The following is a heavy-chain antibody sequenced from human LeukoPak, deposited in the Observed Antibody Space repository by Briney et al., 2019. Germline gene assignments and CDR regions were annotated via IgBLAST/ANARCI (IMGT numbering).Heavy chain of an antibody. CDR3: ARAGDSSSWYAYDAFDI. CDR1: GFTFSSYA. Sequence: GGSLRLSCAASGFTFSSYATHWVRQAPGKGLEWVAVISYDGSNKYYADSVKGRFTISRDNSKNTLYLQMNSLRAEDTAVYYCARAGDSSSWYAYDAFDIWGQGTMVTVSS. J-gene: IGHJ3*02. CDR2: ISYDGSNK. D-gene: IGHD6-13*01. V-gene: IGHV3-30*04.